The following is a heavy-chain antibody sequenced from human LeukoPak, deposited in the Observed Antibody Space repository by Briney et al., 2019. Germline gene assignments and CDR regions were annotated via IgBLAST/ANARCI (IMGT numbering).Heavy chain of an antibody. J-gene: IGHJ5*02. CDR2: IYYSGST. CDR1: GGSISGSSYY. CDR3: ARPKMNSGWFDP. D-gene: IGHD6-19*01. Sequence: PSETLSLTCTVSGGSISGSSYYWGWIRQPPGKGLEWIGSIYYSGSTYYNPSLKSRVTISVDTSKNQFSLKLSSVTAADTAVYYCARPKMNSGWFDPWGQGTLVTVSS. V-gene: IGHV4-39*01.